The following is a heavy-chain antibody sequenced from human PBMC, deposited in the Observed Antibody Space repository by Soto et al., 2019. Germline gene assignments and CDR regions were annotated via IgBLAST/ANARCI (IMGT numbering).Heavy chain of an antibody. CDR2: IYYSGST. J-gene: IGHJ4*02. D-gene: IGHD1-26*01. Sequence: SETLSLTCTVSGGSISSYYWSWIRQPPGKGLEWIGYIYYSGSTNYNPSLKSRVTISVDTSKNQFSLKLSSVTAADTAVYYCARVNGELGWEDYFDYWGQGTLVTVSS. CDR3: ARVNGELGWEDYFDY. V-gene: IGHV4-59*01. CDR1: GGSISSYY.